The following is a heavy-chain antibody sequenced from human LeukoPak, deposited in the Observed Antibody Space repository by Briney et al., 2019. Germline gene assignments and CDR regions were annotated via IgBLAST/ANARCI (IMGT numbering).Heavy chain of an antibody. J-gene: IGHJ4*02. CDR3: AKGVAARRERDY. D-gene: IGHD6-6*01. CDR2: ISGSGGST. Sequence: PGGSLRLSCAASGFTFSSYAMSWVRQAPGKGLEWASAISGSGGSTYYADSVKGRFTISRDNSKNTLYLQMNSLRAEDTAVYYCAKGVAARRERDYWGQGTLVTVSS. V-gene: IGHV3-23*01. CDR1: GFTFSSYA.